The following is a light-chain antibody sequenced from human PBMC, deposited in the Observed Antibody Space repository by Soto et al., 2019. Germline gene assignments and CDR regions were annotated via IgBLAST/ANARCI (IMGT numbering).Light chain of an antibody. Sequence: QSSLTQPASVSGSPGQSITISCTATSSDFGIYDLVSWYQQHPGKAPKVIIFEGSKRPSGVSNRFSGSTSGNTASLTISGLQAEDEADYHCCSYAGNRTFVFGGGTRLTVL. CDR1: SSDFGIYDL. CDR2: EGS. J-gene: IGLJ2*01. V-gene: IGLV2-23*03. CDR3: CSYAGNRTFV.